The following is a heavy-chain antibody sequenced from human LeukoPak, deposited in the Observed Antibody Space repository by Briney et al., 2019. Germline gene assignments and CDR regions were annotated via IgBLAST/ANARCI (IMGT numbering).Heavy chain of an antibody. CDR3: AKMGGYSSIWRFEY. Sequence: GGFLRLSCAASGFTFSNYDMSWVRQAPQKGLEWDSGISGSGESTDYADSVKGRFSVSRDNSKNTLFLQMNSLRAEDTAIYYCAKMGGYSSIWRFEYWGQGTLVTVSS. CDR2: ISGSGEST. V-gene: IGHV3-23*01. D-gene: IGHD6-13*01. CDR1: GFTFSNYD. J-gene: IGHJ4*02.